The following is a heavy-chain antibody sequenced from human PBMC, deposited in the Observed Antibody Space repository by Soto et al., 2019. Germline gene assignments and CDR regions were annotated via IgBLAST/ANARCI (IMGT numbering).Heavy chain of an antibody. D-gene: IGHD3-10*01. CDR3: ARLGYGSGSHYYYGMDX. CDR1: GYSFTSYW. V-gene: IGHV5-51*01. CDR2: IYNGDSDT. J-gene: IGHJ6*02. Sequence: GESLKISCKGSGYSFTSYWIGWVRQMPGKGLEWMVIIYNGDSDTRYSPSFQGQVTISAEKSIITAYLQWSSLKASDTAMYYCARLGYGSGSHYYYGMDXWGQGTTVTAS.